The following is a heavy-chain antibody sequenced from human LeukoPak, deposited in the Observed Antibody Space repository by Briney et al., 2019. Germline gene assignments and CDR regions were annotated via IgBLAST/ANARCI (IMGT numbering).Heavy chain of an antibody. J-gene: IGHJ4*02. CDR3: ARVGTTSYGYDLHYFDN. V-gene: IGHV4-4*07. CDR1: GGSISSYY. D-gene: IGHD5-18*01. CDR2: IYTSGST. Sequence: PSETLSLTCTVSGGSISSYYWSWIRQPAGKGLEWIGRIYTSGSTNYNPSLKSRVTMSVDTSKNQFSLKLSSVTAADTAVYYCARVGTTSYGYDLHYFDNWGQGTLVTVSS.